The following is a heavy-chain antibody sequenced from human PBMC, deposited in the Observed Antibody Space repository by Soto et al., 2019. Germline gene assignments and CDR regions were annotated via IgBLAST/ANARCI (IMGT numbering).Heavy chain of an antibody. D-gene: IGHD2-15*01. Sequence: QVQLQESGPGLVKPSQTLSLTCTVSGGSISNGDYYWSWIRQHPGKGLEWIGYIYYSGSTYYNPSLKSRVAISIDTSKNQCSLKLSSVTAADTAVYFCARANIVVVAATPGTFDIWGQGTMVTVSS. V-gene: IGHV4-31*03. CDR1: GGSISNGDYY. CDR2: IYYSGST. CDR3: ARANIVVVAATPGTFDI. J-gene: IGHJ3*02.